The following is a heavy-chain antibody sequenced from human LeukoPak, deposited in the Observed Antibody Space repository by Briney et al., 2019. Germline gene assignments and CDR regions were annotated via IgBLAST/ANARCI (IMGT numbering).Heavy chain of an antibody. J-gene: IGHJ4*02. CDR3: ARDDYGGNSYPFDY. Sequence: SVKVSCKASGGTFSSYAISWVRQAPGQGLEWMGRIIPTFGIANYARKFQGRVTITADKSTSTAYMELSSLRSEDTAVYYCARDDYGGNSYPFDYWGQGTLVTVSS. D-gene: IGHD4-23*01. CDR1: GGTFSSYA. V-gene: IGHV1-69*04. CDR2: IIPTFGIA.